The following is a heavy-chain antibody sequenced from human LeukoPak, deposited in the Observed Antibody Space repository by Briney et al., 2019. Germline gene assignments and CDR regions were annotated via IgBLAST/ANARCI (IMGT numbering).Heavy chain of an antibody. CDR2: IYTSGST. J-gene: IGHJ6*03. CDR1: GGSISSYY. D-gene: IGHD3-3*01. V-gene: IGHV4-4*07. CDR3: ARESLPAEYYDLKGYYYMDV. Sequence: PSETLSLTCTVSGGSISSYYWSWIRQPAGKGLEWIRRIYTSGSTNYNPSLKSRVTMSVDTSKNQFSLKLSSVTAADTAVYYCARESLPAEYYDLKGYYYMDVWGKGTTVTVSS.